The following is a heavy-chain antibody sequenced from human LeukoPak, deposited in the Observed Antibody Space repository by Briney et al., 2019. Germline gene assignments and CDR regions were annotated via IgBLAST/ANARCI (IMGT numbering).Heavy chain of an antibody. J-gene: IGHJ4*02. Sequence: GESLRLSCAASGFTFSDFYMTWIRQAPGKGLEWVSYISNSGSTIYYADSVKGRFTISRDNAKNSLYLQMNSLRAEDTAVYYCARSADSSGYFREITLYYFDYWGQGTLVTVSS. CDR3: ARSADSSGYFREITLYYFDY. CDR1: GFTFSDFY. CDR2: ISNSGSTI. D-gene: IGHD3-22*01. V-gene: IGHV3-11*01.